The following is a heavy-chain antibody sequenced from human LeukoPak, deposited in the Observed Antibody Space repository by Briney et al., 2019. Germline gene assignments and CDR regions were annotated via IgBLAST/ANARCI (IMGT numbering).Heavy chain of an antibody. CDR2: ISGSGGST. CDR3: AKSPVSSCRGSFCYPFDY. J-gene: IGHJ4*02. CDR1: GFTFSSYG. V-gene: IGHV3-23*01. Sequence: GGSLRLSCAASGFTFSSYGMSWVRQAPGKGLEWVSAISGSGGSTYYADSVKGRFTISRDNSKNTLYLQMNSLRAEDTAVYFCAKSPVSSCRGSFCYPFDYWGQGNLVTVSS. D-gene: IGHD2-15*01.